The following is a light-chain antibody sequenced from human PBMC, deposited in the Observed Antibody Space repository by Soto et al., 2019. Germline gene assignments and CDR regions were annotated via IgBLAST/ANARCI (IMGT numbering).Light chain of an antibody. V-gene: IGKV3-11*01. CDR3: QQRDNWSSVT. Sequence: EIVLTQSPANLSLSPGDRATLSCRASQSVRSFLAWYQQKPGQAPRLLIYDASNMATGIPARFSGRGSGTDFTLTISSLEPEDFAVYYCQQRDNWSSVTFGGGTKVEIK. CDR2: DAS. CDR1: QSVRSF. J-gene: IGKJ4*01.